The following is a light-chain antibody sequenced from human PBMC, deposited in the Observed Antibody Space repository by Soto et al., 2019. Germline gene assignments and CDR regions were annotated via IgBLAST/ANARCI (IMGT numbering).Light chain of an antibody. V-gene: IGKV4-1*01. CDR1: QSVLYSSNNRNY. Sequence: DIVMTQSPDPLAVSLGERATINCKSSQSVLYSSNNRNYLAWYQQRPGQPPKLLIYWASTRESGVPDRFSGSGSGTDFTLTITSLQAADVAVYYCQQYESTPPTFGQGTKLEIK. CDR3: QQYESTPPT. J-gene: IGKJ2*01. CDR2: WAS.